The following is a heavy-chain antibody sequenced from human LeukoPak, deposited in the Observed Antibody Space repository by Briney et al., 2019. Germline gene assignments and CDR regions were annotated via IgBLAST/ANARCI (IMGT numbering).Heavy chain of an antibody. Sequence: GASVKVSCKASGYTFTSYGISWVRQAPGQGLEWIGWISAYNGNTNYAQKLQGRVTMTTDTSTSTAYMELRSLRSDDTAVYYCARVRFRPSPPGYGGWFDPWGQGTLVTVSS. D-gene: IGHD4-23*01. J-gene: IGHJ5*02. CDR3: ARVRFRPSPPGYGGWFDP. V-gene: IGHV1-18*01. CDR1: GYTFTSYG. CDR2: ISAYNGNT.